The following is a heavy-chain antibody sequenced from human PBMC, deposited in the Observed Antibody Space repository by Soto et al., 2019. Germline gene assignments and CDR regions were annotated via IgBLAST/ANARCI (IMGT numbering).Heavy chain of an antibody. Sequence: SETLSLTXTASGGSISDISYCWGWIRQPPGKGLQWIGCMFYSGATYYNPSLKNRVTLSVDTSNNEFSLKLVSVTAPDTAVYYCARHKSGSDWLDPWGQGTLVTVSS. V-gene: IGHV4-39*01. CDR2: MFYSGAT. D-gene: IGHD2-15*01. J-gene: IGHJ5*02. CDR1: GGSISDISYC. CDR3: ARHKSGSDWLDP.